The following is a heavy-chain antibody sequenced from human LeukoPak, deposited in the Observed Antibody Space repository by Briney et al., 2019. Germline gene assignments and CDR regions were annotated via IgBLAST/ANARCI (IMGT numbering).Heavy chain of an antibody. J-gene: IGHJ4*02. D-gene: IGHD3-10*01. CDR1: GFTFSRYS. CDR3: ARGASEWFGESTV. V-gene: IGHV3-21*01. Sequence: GGSLRLSCAASGFTFSRYSMNWVRQAPGKGLEWVSSISSSGDYTYYSDSLKGRFTISRDNAKNSLYLQMTNLRADDTAVYYCARGASEWFGESTVWGQGTLVTVSS. CDR2: ISSSGDYT.